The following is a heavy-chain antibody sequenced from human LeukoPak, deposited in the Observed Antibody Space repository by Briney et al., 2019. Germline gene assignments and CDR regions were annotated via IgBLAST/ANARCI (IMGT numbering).Heavy chain of an antibody. J-gene: IGHJ4*02. D-gene: IGHD1-14*01. CDR3: TRDRSRAEDD. CDR2: INQGGSDK. V-gene: IGHV3-7*01. Sequence: QPGGSLRLSCAAPGLTFSGHWMSWVRQAPGKGLEWVANINQGGSDKYYVDSVKGRFTISRDNANNLLYLQMNSLRGEDTAVYYCTRDRSRAEDDWGQGTLVTVSS. CDR1: GLTFSGHW.